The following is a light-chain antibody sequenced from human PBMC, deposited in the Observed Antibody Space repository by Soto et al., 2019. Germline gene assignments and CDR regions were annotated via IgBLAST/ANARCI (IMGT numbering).Light chain of an antibody. CDR1: QTINNW. CDR2: HVS. V-gene: IGKV1-5*01. J-gene: IGKJ5*01. Sequence: DIQMTQSPSTLSASVGDRVTIACRASQTINNWLAWYQQKPGKAPKLLIYHVSTLESGVPSRFSGSGSGTEFTLTISSLQPEDFATYYCQQLNSYLITFGQGTRLEIK. CDR3: QQLNSYLIT.